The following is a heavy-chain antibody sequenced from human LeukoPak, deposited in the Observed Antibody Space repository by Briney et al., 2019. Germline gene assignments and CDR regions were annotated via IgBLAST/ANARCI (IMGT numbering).Heavy chain of an antibody. V-gene: IGHV1-69*13. CDR3: AREGGGVGATFDY. Sequence: SVKVSCKTSGYTFTSYYINWVRQATGQGLEWMGGIIPIFGTANYAQKFRGRVTITADESTSTAYMELSSLRSEDTAVYYCAREGGGVGATFDYWGQGTLVTVSS. CDR2: IIPIFGTA. J-gene: IGHJ4*02. CDR1: GYTFTSYY. D-gene: IGHD1-26*01.